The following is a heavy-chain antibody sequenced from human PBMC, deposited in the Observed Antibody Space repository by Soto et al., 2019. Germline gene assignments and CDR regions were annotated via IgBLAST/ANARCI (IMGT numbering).Heavy chain of an antibody. CDR1: TFTFTDYA. CDR2: ISGSGGTT. J-gene: IGHJ4*02. D-gene: IGHD6-13*01. CDR3: ATISDRGIAAALGS. Sequence: EVQLLESGGGMVRPGGSLRLSCVASTFTFTDYAMSWVRQAPGTGLEWVSGISGSGGTTYYAESVKGRFSISRDNSKNTLSLHLNNLRVADTAIYYCATISDRGIAAALGSWGQGTLVTVSS. V-gene: IGHV3-23*01.